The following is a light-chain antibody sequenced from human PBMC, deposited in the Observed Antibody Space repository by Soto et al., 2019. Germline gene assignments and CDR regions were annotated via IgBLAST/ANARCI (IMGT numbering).Light chain of an antibody. V-gene: IGLV2-14*01. CDR1: SSDVGGYNY. CDR3: SSYTSSSTLDV. Sequence: QSVLTQPASVSGSPGQSITISCTGTSSDVGGYNYVSWYQQHPGKAPKLMIYDVSNRPSAVSNRFSGSKSGNTASLAISGLQAEDDADYSSSSYTSSSTLDVFGTGTKVTVL. J-gene: IGLJ1*01. CDR2: DVS.